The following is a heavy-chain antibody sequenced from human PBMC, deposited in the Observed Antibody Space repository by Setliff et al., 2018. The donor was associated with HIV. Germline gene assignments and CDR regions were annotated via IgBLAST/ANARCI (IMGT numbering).Heavy chain of an antibody. J-gene: IGHJ4*02. V-gene: IGHV3-33*08. CDR1: GFTFNNAW. CDR2: MWYDGSNE. CDR3: ARGHYSSSSG. D-gene: IGHD6-6*01. Sequence: PGGSLRLSCAASGFTFNNAWMHWVRQAPGKGLEWVALMWYDGSNEYYADSVKGRFTISRDNSKDTLYLEMNSLRTEDTAVYYCARGHYSSSSGWGQGALVTVSS.